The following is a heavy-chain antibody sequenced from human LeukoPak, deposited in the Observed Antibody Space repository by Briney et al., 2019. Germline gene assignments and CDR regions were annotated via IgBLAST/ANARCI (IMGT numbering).Heavy chain of an antibody. CDR1: GFTFSSYS. CDR2: IHSGTGPM. J-gene: IGHJ4*02. D-gene: IGHD5-12*01. V-gene: IGHV3-48*02. CDR3: ARIYSGYSSNLVDY. Sequence: GGSLRLSCAASGFTFSSYSMNWVRQAPGKGLEWVSYIHSGTGPMYYADSVKGRFTISRDNARNSPYLQMNSLRDEDTAVYYCARIYSGYSSNLVDYWGQGTLVTVSS.